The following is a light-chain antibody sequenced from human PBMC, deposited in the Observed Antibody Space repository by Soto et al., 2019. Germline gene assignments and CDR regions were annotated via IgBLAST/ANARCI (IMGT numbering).Light chain of an antibody. CDR1: SGHSTYA. Sequence: QPVLTQSPSASASLGASVKLTCTLTSGHSTYAIAWHQQQPEEGPRYLMKLNSDGSHSKGDGIPDRFSGSSSGAERHLIISSLQSEDEADYYCQTWGTAIHDVIFGGGTKLTVL. J-gene: IGLJ2*01. CDR3: QTWGTAIHDVI. CDR2: LNSDGSH. V-gene: IGLV4-69*01.